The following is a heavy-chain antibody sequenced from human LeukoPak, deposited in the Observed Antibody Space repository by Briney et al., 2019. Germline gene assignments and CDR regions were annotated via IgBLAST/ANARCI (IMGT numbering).Heavy chain of an antibody. Sequence: GGSLRLFCAASGFTFNDYYMSWIRQAPGKGLEWLSYINIGGTNTHYADSVKGRSTLSRDNAKKSLYLEMNNLRAEDTAVYYCATDGAGFDTWGQGVLVTVSS. CDR1: GFTFNDYY. V-gene: IGHV3-11*01. CDR3: ATDGAGFDT. J-gene: IGHJ5*02. CDR2: INIGGTNT.